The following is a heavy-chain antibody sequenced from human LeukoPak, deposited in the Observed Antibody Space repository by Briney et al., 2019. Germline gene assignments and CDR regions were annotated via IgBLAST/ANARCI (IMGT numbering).Heavy chain of an antibody. CDR2: ISYDGSNK. CDR1: GFTFSSYA. J-gene: IGHJ4*02. CDR3: AKGYADYYGSGSYQY. Sequence: PGRSLRLSCAASGFTFSSYAMHCVRQAPGKGLEWVAVISYDGSNKYYADSVKGRFTISRDNSKNTLYLQMNSLRAEDTAVYYCAKGYADYYGSGSYQYWGQGTLVTVSS. V-gene: IGHV3-30*04. D-gene: IGHD3-10*01.